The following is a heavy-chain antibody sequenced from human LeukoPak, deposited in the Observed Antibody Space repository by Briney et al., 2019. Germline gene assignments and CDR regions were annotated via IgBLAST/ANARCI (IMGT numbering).Heavy chain of an antibody. CDR1: GLTFSSYA. D-gene: IGHD1-26*01. Sequence: PGGSLRLSCAASGLTFSSYAMSWVRQAPGKGLEWVSAIGGSGGSTYYADSVKGRFTISRDNSKNTLYLQMNSLRAEDTAVYYCAKPLYSGTYPYYFDYWGQGTLVTVSS. CDR3: AKPLYSGTYPYYFDY. CDR2: IGGSGGST. J-gene: IGHJ4*02. V-gene: IGHV3-23*01.